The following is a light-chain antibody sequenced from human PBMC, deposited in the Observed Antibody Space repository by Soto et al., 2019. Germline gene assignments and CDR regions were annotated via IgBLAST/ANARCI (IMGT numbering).Light chain of an antibody. Sequence: EIVMTQSPATLSVSPGERATLSCRASQSVGSSLAWYQQKPGQAPRLLIYGASTRATDIPARFSGSGSGTEFTLTISSLQSEDFAVYYCQQYDNWPPLTFGGGTKVEIK. CDR2: GAS. CDR3: QQYDNWPPLT. J-gene: IGKJ4*01. V-gene: IGKV3-15*01. CDR1: QSVGSS.